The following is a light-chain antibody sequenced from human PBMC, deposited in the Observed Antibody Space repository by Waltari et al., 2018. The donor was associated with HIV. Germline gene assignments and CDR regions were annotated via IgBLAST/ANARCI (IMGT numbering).Light chain of an antibody. CDR1: QSVIPY. CDR3: QQYNKWPRT. J-gene: IGKJ1*01. CDR2: GAS. V-gene: IGKV3-15*01. Sequence: DIVSTQSPATLSVYPGERAPLSCRASQSVIPYLAWYQEKPGQAPRLLIYGASARATGIPARFSGSGSGTEFTLTISSLQSEDFAVYYCQQYNKWPRTFGQGTKVEIK.